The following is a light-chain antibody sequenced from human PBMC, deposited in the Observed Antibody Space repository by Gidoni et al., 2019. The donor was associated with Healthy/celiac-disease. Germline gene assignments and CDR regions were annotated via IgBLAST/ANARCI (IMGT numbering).Light chain of an antibody. J-gene: IGKJ1*01. CDR1: QSISSW. CDR2: DAS. V-gene: IGKV1-5*01. CDR3: QQYNSYWT. Sequence: IQMTKSPSTLSASVGDRVTITCRASQSISSWLAWYQQKPGKAPKLLIYDASSLESGVPSRFSGSGSGTDCTLTISSLQPDDFATYYCQQYNSYWTFGQGTKVEIK.